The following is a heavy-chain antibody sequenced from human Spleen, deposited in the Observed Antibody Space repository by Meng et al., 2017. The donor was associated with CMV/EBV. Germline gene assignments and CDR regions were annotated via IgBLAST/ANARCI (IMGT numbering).Heavy chain of an antibody. V-gene: IGHV3-21*01. J-gene: IGHJ6*02. CDR2: ISSSSSYI. D-gene: IGHD6-13*01. CDR3: AREAAAGDYYYYGMDV. Sequence: GESLISCAASGFTFSSYSMNWVRQAPGKGLEWVSSISSSSSYIYYADSVKGRFTISRDNAKNSLYLQMNSLRAEDTAVYYCAREAAAGDYYYYGMDVWGQGTTVTVSS. CDR1: GFTFSSYS.